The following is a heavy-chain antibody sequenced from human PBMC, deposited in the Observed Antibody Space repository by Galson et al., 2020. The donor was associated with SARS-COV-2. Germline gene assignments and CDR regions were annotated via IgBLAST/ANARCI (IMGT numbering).Heavy chain of an antibody. V-gene: IGHV3-23*01. Sequence: GESLKISWAASGFTFATYAMSWVRQAPGKGLEWVSAIGPGGGTTHYADSVKGRFTISRDNSKNTLYLQMNSLRAEDTAVYYCAKDRGYYSGIDAFDIWGQGTMVTVSS. CDR1: GFTFATYA. J-gene: IGHJ3*02. CDR2: IGPGGGTT. D-gene: IGHD3-22*01. CDR3: AKDRGYYSGIDAFDI.